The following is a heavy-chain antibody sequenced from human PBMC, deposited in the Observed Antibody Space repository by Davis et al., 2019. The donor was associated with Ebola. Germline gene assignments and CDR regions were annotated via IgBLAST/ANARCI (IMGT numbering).Heavy chain of an antibody. J-gene: IGHJ6*03. Sequence: ASVKVSCKASGYTFTSYYMHWVRQAPGQGFEWMGIINPGGGNTNYAQKFQGRVTITRDTSASTAYMELSSLRSEDTAVYYCARGLSSNPYYYYYMDVWGKGTTVTVSS. CDR2: INPGGGNT. CDR1: GYTFTSYY. D-gene: IGHD2-2*01. V-gene: IGHV1-46*01. CDR3: ARGLSSNPYYYYYMDV.